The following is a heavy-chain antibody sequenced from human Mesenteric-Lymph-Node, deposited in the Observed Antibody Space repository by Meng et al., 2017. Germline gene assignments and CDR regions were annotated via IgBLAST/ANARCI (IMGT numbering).Heavy chain of an antibody. CDR2: ISSSSSYI. CDR3: ARAGWELPADY. J-gene: IGHJ4*02. Sequence: GGSLRLSCAASGFTFSSYSMNWVRQAPGKGLEWVSSISSSSSYIYYADSVKGRFTISRDNAKNSLYLKMNSLRAEDTDVYYCARAGWELPADYWGQGTLVTVSS. CDR1: GFTFSSYS. D-gene: IGHD1-26*01. V-gene: IGHV3-21*01.